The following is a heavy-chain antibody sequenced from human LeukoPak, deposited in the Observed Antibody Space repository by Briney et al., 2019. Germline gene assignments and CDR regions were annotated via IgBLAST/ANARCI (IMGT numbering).Heavy chain of an antibody. Sequence: GGSLRLSCAVSGFTFSDQYMDWVRQAPGKGLEWVGRFRNKANIYTTEYAASVEGRFTISRDDSKNSLYPQMNSLKTEDTAVYYCARGPGIAVAGTSYYYMDVWGKGTTVTVSS. CDR2: FRNKANIYTT. J-gene: IGHJ6*03. D-gene: IGHD6-19*01. CDR1: GFTFSDQY. V-gene: IGHV3-72*01. CDR3: ARGPGIAVAGTSYYYMDV.